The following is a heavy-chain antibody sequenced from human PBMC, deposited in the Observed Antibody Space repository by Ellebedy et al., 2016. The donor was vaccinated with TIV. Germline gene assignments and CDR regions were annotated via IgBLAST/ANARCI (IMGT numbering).Heavy chain of an antibody. D-gene: IGHD3-10*01. J-gene: IGHJ3*02. CDR2: IRQDGSRV. CDR3: ARDSGSGAFDI. CDR1: GFTFSSYW. V-gene: IGHV3-7*01. Sequence: GESLKISCAASGFTFSSYWMTWVRQAPGKGLEWVANIRQDGSRVNYVDSVKGRFTISRDNAKNSLPLQMNGLRDEDTAVYYCARDSGSGAFDIWGQGTLVTVSS.